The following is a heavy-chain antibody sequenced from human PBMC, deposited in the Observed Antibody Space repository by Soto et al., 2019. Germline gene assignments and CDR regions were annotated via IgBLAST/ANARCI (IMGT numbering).Heavy chain of an antibody. Sequence: SQTLSLTCAISGDSVSSNSAAWNWIRQSPSRGLEWLGRTYYRSKWYNDYAVSVKSRITINPDTSKNQFSLQLNSVTPEDTAVYYCARDRSLDDYSNHDAFDIWGQGTIVTVSS. CDR3: ARDRSLDDYSNHDAFDI. CDR1: GDSVSSNSAA. CDR2: TYYRSKWYN. J-gene: IGHJ3*02. D-gene: IGHD4-4*01. V-gene: IGHV6-1*01.